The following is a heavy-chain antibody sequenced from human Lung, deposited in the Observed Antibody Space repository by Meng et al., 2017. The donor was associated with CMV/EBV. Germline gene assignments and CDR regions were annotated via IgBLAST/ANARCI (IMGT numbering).Heavy chain of an antibody. CDR2: INPNAAVR. V-gene: IGHV3-7*01. CDR1: EFTFSSHW. CDR3: ARDPHFGALDH. Sequence: LSWVVSEFTFSSHWMTWVRQAPGKGLEWLANINPNAAVRNYLDSVKGRFTISRDNSKNSLYLQMNSLRADDTAVYYCARDPHFGALDHWGQGTLVTVSS. J-gene: IGHJ4*02. D-gene: IGHD3-10*01.